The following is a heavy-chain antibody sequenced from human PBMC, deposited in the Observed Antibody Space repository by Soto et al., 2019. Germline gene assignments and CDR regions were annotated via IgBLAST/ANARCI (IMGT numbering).Heavy chain of an antibody. Sequence: VQLLESGGGLVQPGGSLRLSCAASGFTFSSYGMHWVRQAPGKGLEWVAIIWYDGSNKYYAESVKGRFTISREDSENTLCLRMNGLRADDTAVYYCSRSYSGYDSVGYWGQGTMVTVSS. CDR2: IWYDGSNK. CDR1: GFTFSSYG. V-gene: IGHV3-33*08. D-gene: IGHD5-12*01. CDR3: SRSYSGYDSVGY. J-gene: IGHJ4*02.